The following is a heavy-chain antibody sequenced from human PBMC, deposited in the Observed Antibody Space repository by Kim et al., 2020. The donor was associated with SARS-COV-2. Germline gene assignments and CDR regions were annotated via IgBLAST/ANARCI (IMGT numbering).Heavy chain of an antibody. CDR3: ARPYYYDRRIKYYFDY. Sequence: GGSLRLSCAASGFTFSSYAMSWVRQAPGKGLEWVSAISGSGGSTYYADSVKGRFTISRDNSKNTLYLQMNSLRAEDTAVYYCARPYYYDRRIKYYFDYWGQGTLVTVSS. CDR2: ISGSGGST. D-gene: IGHD3-22*01. CDR1: GFTFSSYA. J-gene: IGHJ4*02. V-gene: IGHV3-23*01.